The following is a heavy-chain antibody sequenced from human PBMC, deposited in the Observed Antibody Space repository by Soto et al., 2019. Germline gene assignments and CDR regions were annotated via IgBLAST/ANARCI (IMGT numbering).Heavy chain of an antibody. CDR2: INWDSGDI. J-gene: IGHJ4*02. D-gene: IGHD3-22*01. Sequence: VQLVESGGGLVQPGGSRRLSCVVSGISFDDYAMHWVRQVPGKGLEWVSGINWDSGDIGYADSVKGRFTISRDNAKNSLYPQMNSLKTEDTSLYDCARAPDGSGSYYYFDGWGQGTLGTVSS. CDR3: ARAPDGSGSYYYFDG. CDR1: GISFDDYA. V-gene: IGHV3-9*01.